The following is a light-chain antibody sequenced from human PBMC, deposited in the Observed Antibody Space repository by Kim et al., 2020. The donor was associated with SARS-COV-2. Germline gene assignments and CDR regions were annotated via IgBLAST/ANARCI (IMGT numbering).Light chain of an antibody. V-gene: IGKV3-15*01. CDR1: QNIASN. Sequence: EIVMTQSPATLSVSPGERATLSCRASQNIASNLAWYQQTPGQTPRLLIFHTSTRATGVPARFSGSVSGTEFTLTISGLQSEDFAVYFCQQYNNWPPSFGQGTKLEI. J-gene: IGKJ2*01. CDR2: HTS. CDR3: QQYNNWPPS.